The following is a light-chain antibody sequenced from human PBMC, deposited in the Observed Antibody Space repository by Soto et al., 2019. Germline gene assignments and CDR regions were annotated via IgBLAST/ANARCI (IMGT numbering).Light chain of an antibody. V-gene: IGKV4-1*01. J-gene: IGKJ2*01. CDR3: QQYSSHIYT. Sequence: DIVMTQSPDSLAVSLGERATINCKSSQSLLANCNNKNCLAWYQHKPGQPPKMLILWASTRESGVPDRFSGSGSGTDFTLTISSLQPDDFATYYCQQYSSHIYTFGQGTKLEIK. CDR1: QSLLANCNNKNC. CDR2: WAS.